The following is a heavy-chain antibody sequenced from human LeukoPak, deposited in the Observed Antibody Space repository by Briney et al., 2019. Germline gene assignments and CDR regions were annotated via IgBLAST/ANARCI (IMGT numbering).Heavy chain of an antibody. CDR2: IRSRAFGGTT. D-gene: IGHD2/OR15-2a*01. CDR1: GFIFGDYD. CDR3: TRDGSGYYGPGRAFDI. Sequence: PGGSLRLSCGASGFIFGDYDMTWFRQAPGKGLEWVSFIRSRAFGGTTEYAASVKGRFTISRDDPKSIAYLQMNSLKTEDTAVYYCTRDGSGYYGPGRAFDIWGQGATVTVSS. V-gene: IGHV3-49*03. J-gene: IGHJ3*02.